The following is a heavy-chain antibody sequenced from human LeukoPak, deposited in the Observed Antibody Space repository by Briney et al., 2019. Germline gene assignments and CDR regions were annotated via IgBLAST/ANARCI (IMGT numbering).Heavy chain of an antibody. CDR2: MNPNSGNT. CDR1: GGTFSSYA. V-gene: IGHV1-8*02. CDR3: ARAGLPRRYFDWLSPYHFDY. Sequence: GASVKVSCKASGGTFSSYAINWVRQATGQGLEWMGWMNPNSGNTGYAQKFQGRVTMTRNTSISTAYMELSSLRSEDTAVYYCARAGLPRRYFDWLSPYHFDYWGQGTLVTVSS. J-gene: IGHJ4*02. D-gene: IGHD3-9*01.